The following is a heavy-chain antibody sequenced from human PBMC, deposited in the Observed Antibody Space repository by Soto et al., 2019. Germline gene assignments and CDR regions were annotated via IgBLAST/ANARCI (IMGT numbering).Heavy chain of an antibody. J-gene: IGHJ6*03. V-gene: IGHV4-39*01. D-gene: IGHD3-10*01. CDR1: GGSISSSSYY. Sequence: ETLSLTCTVSGGSISSSSYYWGWVPPPPGKGLEWIGSIYYSGSTYYNPSLKSRVTISVDTSKNQFSLKLSSVTAADTAVYYCARPMVRGLAGYYYYMDVWGKGTTVTVSS. CDR3: ARPMVRGLAGYYYYMDV. CDR2: IYYSGST.